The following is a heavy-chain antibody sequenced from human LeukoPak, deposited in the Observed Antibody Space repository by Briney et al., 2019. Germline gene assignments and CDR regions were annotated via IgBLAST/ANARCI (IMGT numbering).Heavy chain of an antibody. V-gene: IGHV3-30*03. J-gene: IGHJ4*02. D-gene: IGHD1-1*01. CDR2: ISYDGSNK. CDR3: ARDPLGTRPGFDY. CDR1: GFTFSSYS. Sequence: GGSLRLSCAASGFTFSSYSMNWVRQAPGKGLEWVAVISYDGSNKYYADSVKGRFTISRDNSKNTLYLQMNSLRAEDTAVYYCARDPLGTRPGFDYWGQGTLVTVSS.